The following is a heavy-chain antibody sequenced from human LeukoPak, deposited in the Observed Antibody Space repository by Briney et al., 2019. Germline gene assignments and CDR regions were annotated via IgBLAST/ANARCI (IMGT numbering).Heavy chain of an antibody. CDR1: GSTFSDYY. V-gene: IGHV3-11*06. Sequence: PGGSLRLSCAASGSTFSDYYMTWIRQAPGKGLEWLSYISGSSSNTNYADSVQGRFIISRDNAKNSLYLQMNSLRAEDTAVYYCARVNPINSGFYAYWGQGTLVTVSS. J-gene: IGHJ4*02. D-gene: IGHD3-22*01. CDR3: ARVNPINSGFYAY. CDR2: ISGSSSNT.